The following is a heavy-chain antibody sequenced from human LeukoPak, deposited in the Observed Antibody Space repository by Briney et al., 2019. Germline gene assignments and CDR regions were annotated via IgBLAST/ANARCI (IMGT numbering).Heavy chain of an antibody. CDR1: GFSLSTSGMR. CDR2: IDWDDDK. J-gene: IGHJ6*03. Sequence: SGPTLVNPTQTLTLTCTFSGFSLSTSGMRVSWIRQPPGKALEWLARIDWDDDKYYSTSLKTRLTISKDTSKNQVVLTMTNMDPVDTATYYCARIKTVTNYYYYYMDVWGKGTTVTVSS. CDR3: ARIKTVTNYYYYYMDV. V-gene: IGHV2-70*04. D-gene: IGHD4-17*01.